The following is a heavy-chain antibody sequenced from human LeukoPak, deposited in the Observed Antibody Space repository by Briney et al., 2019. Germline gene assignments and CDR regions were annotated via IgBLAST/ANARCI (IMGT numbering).Heavy chain of an antibody. J-gene: IGHJ4*02. Sequence: GGSLRLSCAASGFTFSSYWMNWVRQAPGKGLEWVANIKQDGSEKYYVDSVRGRFTISRDNAKNSLYLQMNSLRAEDTAVYYCARGQGANNFGYWGQGTLVTVSS. CDR2: IKQDGSEK. CDR3: ARGQGANNFGY. V-gene: IGHV3-7*03. CDR1: GFTFSSYW. D-gene: IGHD1-26*01.